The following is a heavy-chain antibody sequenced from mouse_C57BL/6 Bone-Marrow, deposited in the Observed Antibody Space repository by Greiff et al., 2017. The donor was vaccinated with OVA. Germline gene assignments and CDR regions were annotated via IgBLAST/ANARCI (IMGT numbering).Heavy chain of an antibody. V-gene: IGHV1-22*01. CDR3: ALVQATDY. Sequence: EVKLMESGTVLARPGASVKMSCKASGYTFTDYNMHWVKQSHGKSLEWIGYINPNNGGTSYNQKFKGKATLTVNKSSSTAYMELRSLTSEDSAVYYCALVQATDYWGQGTTLTVSS. D-gene: IGHD3-2*02. CDR1: GYTFTDYN. CDR2: INPNNGGT. J-gene: IGHJ2*01.